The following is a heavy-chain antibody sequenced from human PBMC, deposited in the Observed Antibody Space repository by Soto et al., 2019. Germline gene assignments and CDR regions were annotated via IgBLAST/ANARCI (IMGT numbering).Heavy chain of an antibody. D-gene: IGHD6-19*01. CDR1: GYCFTIYC. CDR3: ARDLGFSSSKALDF. V-gene: IGHV1-18*01. J-gene: IGHJ4*02. CDR2: ISPYNGNA. Sequence: ASVKVSCKASGYCFTIYCLSWVLQAPGQGLEWMAWISPYNGNANYAQKFQGRVSMTTDTSTSTAYMELRSLRSDDTAVYYCARDLGFSSSKALDFWGQGTLVTVSS.